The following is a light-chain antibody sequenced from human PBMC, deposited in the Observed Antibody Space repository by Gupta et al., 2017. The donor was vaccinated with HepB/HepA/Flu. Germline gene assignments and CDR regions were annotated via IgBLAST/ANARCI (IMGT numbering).Light chain of an antibody. CDR1: SSDVGSSNL. CDR3: CSYAGSTTYVL. Sequence: QSALTQSASVSGSPGQSITISCPGASSDVGSSNLVSWYQQRPGKAPKLLIYEVNKRPSGVSNRFSGSKSGNTASLTISGLQAEDEAGYYCCSYAGSTTYVLFGGGTKLTVL. CDR2: EVN. V-gene: IGLV2-23*02. J-gene: IGLJ2*01.